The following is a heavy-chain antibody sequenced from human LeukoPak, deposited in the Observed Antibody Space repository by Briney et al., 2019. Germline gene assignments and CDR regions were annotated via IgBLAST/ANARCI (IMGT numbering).Heavy chain of an antibody. V-gene: IGHV3-23*01. D-gene: IGHD2-2*02. J-gene: IGHJ3*02. Sequence: GGSLRLSCAASGFTFSTYEMSWVRQAPGKGLEWVSVISDSGGSTHYADSVKGRFTISRDNSKNTLYLQMNSLRAEDTAVYYCARPSDQLLYSSAFDIWGQGTMVTVSS. CDR1: GFTFSTYE. CDR3: ARPSDQLLYSSAFDI. CDR2: ISDSGGST.